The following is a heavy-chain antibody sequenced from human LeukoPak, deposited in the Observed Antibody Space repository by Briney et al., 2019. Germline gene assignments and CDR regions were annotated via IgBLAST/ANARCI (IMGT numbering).Heavy chain of an antibody. V-gene: IGHV4-39*07. CDR1: GGSISSSSYY. Sequence: SSETLSLTCTVSGGSISSSSYYWGWIRQPPGKGLERIGEINHSGSTNYNPSLKSRVTISVDTSKNQFSLKLSSVTAADTAVYYCARYYMANKGVSYFDYWGQGTLVTVSS. CDR2: INHSGST. CDR3: ARYYMANKGVSYFDY. D-gene: IGHD3-10*01. J-gene: IGHJ4*02.